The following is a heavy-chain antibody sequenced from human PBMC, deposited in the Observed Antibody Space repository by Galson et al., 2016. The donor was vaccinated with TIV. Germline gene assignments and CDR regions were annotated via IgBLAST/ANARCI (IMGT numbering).Heavy chain of an antibody. CDR3: ARDSSGYLSFDC. V-gene: IGHV3-30*03. D-gene: IGHD3-22*01. CDR1: GFTFGSYG. Sequence: SLRLSCAASGFTFGSYGMHWVRQAPGKGLDWVALISYDRSNKDYADSVKGRFTISRDNSKNTLYLQMNSLRAEDTAVYYCARDSSGYLSFDCWGQGTLVTVSS. J-gene: IGHJ4*02. CDR2: ISYDRSNK.